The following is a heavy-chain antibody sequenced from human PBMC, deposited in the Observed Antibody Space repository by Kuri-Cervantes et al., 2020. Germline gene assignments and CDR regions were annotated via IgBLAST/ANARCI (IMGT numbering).Heavy chain of an antibody. D-gene: IGHD1-7*01. Sequence: GGSLRLSCEVSGFNFSAFYMTWLRQTPGKGLEWLSFISPSGENIYYTDSVKGRFTISRDNSKNTLYLQMNSLRAEDTAVYYCARDRGTTDYYYMDGWGKGTTVTVSS. CDR1: GFNFSAFY. V-gene: IGHV3-11*04. CDR3: ARDRGTTDYYYMDG. CDR2: ISPSGENI. J-gene: IGHJ6*03.